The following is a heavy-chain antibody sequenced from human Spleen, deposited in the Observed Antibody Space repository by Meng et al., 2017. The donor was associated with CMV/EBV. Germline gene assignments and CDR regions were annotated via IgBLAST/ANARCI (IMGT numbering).Heavy chain of an antibody. CDR1: GYTFTSYY. D-gene: IGHD6-13*01. V-gene: IGHV1-46*01. J-gene: IGHJ4*02. Sequence: ASVKVSCKASGYTFTSYYMHWVRQAPGQGLEWMGIINPSGGSTSYAQKFQGRVTMTRDTSTSTVYMELSSLRSEDTAVYYCARPPGDSSSWYGYVDFWGQGTLVTVSS. CDR3: ARPPGDSSSWYGYVDF. CDR2: INPSGGST.